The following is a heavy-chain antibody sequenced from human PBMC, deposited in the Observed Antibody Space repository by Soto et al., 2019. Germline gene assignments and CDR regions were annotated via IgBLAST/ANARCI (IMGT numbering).Heavy chain of an antibody. CDR3: ARGSTIVRGAPSWFDP. J-gene: IGHJ5*02. V-gene: IGHV1-69*02. CDR2: IIPLAAIA. D-gene: IGHD3-10*01. CDR1: GGTFSRYT. Sequence: QVQLVQSGAEVKKPGSSVKVSCKASGGTFSRYTINWVRQAPGQGLEWMGRIIPLAAIANYTQKFQGRVTITVDKSSTTAYMELSSLRSDDTAVYDCARGSTIVRGAPSWFDPWGQGTLVTVSS.